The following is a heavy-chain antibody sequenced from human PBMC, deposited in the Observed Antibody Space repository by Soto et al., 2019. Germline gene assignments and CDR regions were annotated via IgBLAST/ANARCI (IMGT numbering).Heavy chain of an antibody. D-gene: IGHD3-10*01. Sequence: QVQLVQSGAEVKKPGSSVRVSCKASADIFSNYTISWVRQAPGQGLEWMGRIIPILDVANYALRFQGRVTITADKSTSTVYMGLSSLRSEDTAIYHCARVKTDSVSYEGDYYMDVWGKGTTVTVSS. CDR2: IIPILDVA. CDR1: ADIFSNYT. J-gene: IGHJ6*03. V-gene: IGHV1-69*02. CDR3: ARVKTDSVSYEGDYYMDV.